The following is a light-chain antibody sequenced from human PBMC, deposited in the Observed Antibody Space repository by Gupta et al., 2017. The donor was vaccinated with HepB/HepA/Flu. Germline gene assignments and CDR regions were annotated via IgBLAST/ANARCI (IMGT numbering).Light chain of an antibody. CDR1: QSIVYSDGNTY. V-gene: IGKV2-30*01. CDR2: KVS. Sequence: VVMIQSASSLQVTLGRQAASSCRSSQSIVYSDGNTYWNWFQQMPGQPPSRLIYKVSKRDSGAPDRFSCSGSGTDFTLKLSRGEVEDVGVYVCRQGTHWPRAFGQGTKVEIK. J-gene: IGKJ2*01. CDR3: RQGTHWPRA.